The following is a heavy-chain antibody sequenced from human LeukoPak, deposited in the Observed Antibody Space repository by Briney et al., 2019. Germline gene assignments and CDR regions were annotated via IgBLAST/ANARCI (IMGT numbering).Heavy chain of an antibody. D-gene: IGHD3-22*01. CDR2: INPNGGGT. CDR3: ARVVISSDAFDI. CDR1: GYTFTGCY. Sequence: GASVKVSCKASGYTFTGCYLHWVRQAPGQGLEWMGWINPNGGGTNYEQKFQGRVTMTRDTSISTAYMELSRLRSDDTAVYYCARVVISSDAFDIWGQGTMVTVSS. J-gene: IGHJ3*02. V-gene: IGHV1-2*02.